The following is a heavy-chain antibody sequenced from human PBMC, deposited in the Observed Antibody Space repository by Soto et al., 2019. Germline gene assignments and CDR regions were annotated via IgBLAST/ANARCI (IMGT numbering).Heavy chain of an antibody. D-gene: IGHD6-13*01. CDR2: IHYSGST. J-gene: IGHJ6*02. V-gene: IGHV4-31*03. CDR3: ARDNGEQQLMNYYSGLDV. Sequence: SETLSLTCTVSGGXICSGDYYWSWIRQHPGKGLEWIGYIHYSGSTYYNPSLKSRVTISVDTSKNQFSLKLRSVTAADTAVYYCARDNGEQQLMNYYSGLDVWGQGSTVTVSS. CDR1: GGXICSGDYY.